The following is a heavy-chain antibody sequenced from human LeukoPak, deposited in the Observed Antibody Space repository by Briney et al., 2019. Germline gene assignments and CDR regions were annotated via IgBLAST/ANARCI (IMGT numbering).Heavy chain of an antibody. J-gene: IGHJ5*02. V-gene: IGHV3-21*01. CDR1: GFTFSSYS. CDR3: ARDFAPAATGWFDP. D-gene: IGHD2-15*01. Sequence: PGGSLRLSCAASGFTFSSYSMNWVRQAPGKGLEWVSSISSSSSYIYYADSVKGRFTISRDNAKNSLYLQMNSLRAEDTAVYYCARDFAPAATGWFDPWGQGTLVTVSP. CDR2: ISSSSSYI.